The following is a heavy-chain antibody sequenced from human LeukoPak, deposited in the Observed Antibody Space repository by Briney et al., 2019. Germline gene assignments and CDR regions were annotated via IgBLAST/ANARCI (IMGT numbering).Heavy chain of an antibody. Sequence: PGGSLRLSCAAPGFTFSNYALHWVRQAPGKGLEWVAVISYDGGNKYYADSVRGRFTISRDNSKNTLCLQMNSLRAEDTAVYYCARTPAAAGSLFDYWGQGTLVTVSP. CDR1: GFTFSNYA. D-gene: IGHD6-13*01. CDR2: ISYDGGNK. CDR3: ARTPAAAGSLFDY. J-gene: IGHJ4*02. V-gene: IGHV3-30*04.